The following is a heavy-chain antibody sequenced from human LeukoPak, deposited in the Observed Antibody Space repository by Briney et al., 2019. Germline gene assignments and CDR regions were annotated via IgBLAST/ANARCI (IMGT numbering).Heavy chain of an antibody. CDR1: GGSISSYY. CDR3: ARGNVVPAASVFVSRNYYMDV. CDR2: IYYSGST. J-gene: IGHJ6*03. D-gene: IGHD2-2*01. Sequence: PSETLSLTCTVSGGSISSYYWSWIRQPPGKGLEWIGYIYYSGSTNYNPSLKTRVTISVDTSKTQFSLKLSSVTAADTAVYYCARGNVVPAASVFVSRNYYMDVWGKGTTVTVSS. V-gene: IGHV4-59*01.